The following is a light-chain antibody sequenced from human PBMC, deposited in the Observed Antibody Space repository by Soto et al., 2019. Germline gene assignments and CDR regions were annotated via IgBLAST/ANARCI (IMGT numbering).Light chain of an antibody. CDR3: QQSYSTPRT. Sequence: DIQRTQSRSSGAACVGDRVAITCRASQSMSSYLNCYQQKPGKAPKLLIYAASSLQSGVPSRFSGSGSGTDFTLTISSLQPEDFATYYCQQSYSTPRTFGPGTKVDIK. CDR2: AAS. CDR1: QSMSSY. J-gene: IGKJ3*01. V-gene: IGKV1-39*01.